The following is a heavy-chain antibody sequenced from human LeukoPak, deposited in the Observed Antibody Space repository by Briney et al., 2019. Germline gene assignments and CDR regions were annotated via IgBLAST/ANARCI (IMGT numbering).Heavy chain of an antibody. CDR2: IGDSGDKS. CDR1: GFTFSRYA. Sequence: GGSLRLSCAVSGFTFSRYAMTWVRRAPGKGLECGSTIGDSGDKSYYPDSVKGRFTISRDLSKDTLFLEMHNLRAEDTAVYYCAKGRALWTYDFDSWGQGTLVTVSS. D-gene: IGHD3/OR15-3a*01. J-gene: IGHJ4*02. CDR3: AKGRALWTYDFDS. V-gene: IGHV3-23*01.